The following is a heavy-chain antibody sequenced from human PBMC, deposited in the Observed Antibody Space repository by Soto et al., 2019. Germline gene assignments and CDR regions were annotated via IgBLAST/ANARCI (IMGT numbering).Heavy chain of an antibody. J-gene: IGHJ3*02. V-gene: IGHV1-2*02. CDR3: ARGRISYCSGGSCPLAAFDI. D-gene: IGHD2-15*01. Sequence: ASVKVSCKASGYTFTTYYIHWVRQAPGQGLEWMGWINPNSGGTNYAQKFQGRVTMTRDTSISTAYMELSRLRSDDTAGYYCARGRISYCSGGSCPLAAFDIWGQGTMVTVSS. CDR1: GYTFTTYY. CDR2: INPNSGGT.